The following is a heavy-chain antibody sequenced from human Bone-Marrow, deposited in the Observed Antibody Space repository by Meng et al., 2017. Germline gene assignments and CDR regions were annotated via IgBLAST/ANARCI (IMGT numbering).Heavy chain of an antibody. D-gene: IGHD6-13*01. CDR2: ISSSSSYI. CDR3: ARDLRIAAATTSIGAVPPNYYYGMDV. Sequence: GSLKISCAASGFTFSSYSMNWVRQAPGKGLEWVSSISSSSSYIYYADSVKGRFTISRDNAKNSLYLQMNSLRAEDTAVYYCARDLRIAAATTSIGAVPPNYYYGMDVWGQGTTVTVSS. V-gene: IGHV3-21*01. CDR1: GFTFSSYS. J-gene: IGHJ6*02.